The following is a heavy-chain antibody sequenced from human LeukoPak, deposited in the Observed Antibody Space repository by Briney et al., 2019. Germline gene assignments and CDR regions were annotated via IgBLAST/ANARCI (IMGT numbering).Heavy chain of an antibody. CDR2: INQDGGTT. CDR1: GFTFSSHC. V-gene: IGHV3-7*01. Sequence: GGSLRLSCAASGFTFSSHCMSWVRHAPGRGPEWVANINQDGGTTYYVASVKGRFTMSIDNAKNSLSLQMSSLRAEDTAVYYCTKDRQGPNQYHMDVWGKGTTVTVSS. CDR3: TKDRQGPNQYHMDV. J-gene: IGHJ6*03.